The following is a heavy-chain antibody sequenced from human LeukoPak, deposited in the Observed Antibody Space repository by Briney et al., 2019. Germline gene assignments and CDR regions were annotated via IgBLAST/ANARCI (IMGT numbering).Heavy chain of an antibody. J-gene: IGHJ4*02. Sequence: GGSLRLSCAASGFTLSSYSMNWVRQAPGKGLEWVSSISSSSSYIYYADSVKCRFTISRDNAKNSLYLQMNSLRAEDTAVYYCAGGHSSSWYYFDYWGQGTLVTVSS. CDR2: ISSSSSYI. D-gene: IGHD6-13*01. CDR3: AGGHSSSWYYFDY. V-gene: IGHV3-21*01. CDR1: GFTLSSYS.